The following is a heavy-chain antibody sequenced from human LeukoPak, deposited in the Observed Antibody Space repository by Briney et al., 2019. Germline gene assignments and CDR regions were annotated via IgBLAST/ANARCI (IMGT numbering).Heavy chain of an antibody. Sequence: SETLSLTCTVSGGSISSGSYYWSWIRQPAGKGLEWIGRIYTSGSTNYNPSLKSRVTISVDTSKNQFSLKLSSVTAADTAVYYCARVGVPAAYNWFDPWGQRTLVTVSS. CDR2: IYTSGST. CDR1: GGSISSGSYY. CDR3: ARVGVPAAYNWFDP. V-gene: IGHV4-61*02. D-gene: IGHD2-2*01. J-gene: IGHJ5*02.